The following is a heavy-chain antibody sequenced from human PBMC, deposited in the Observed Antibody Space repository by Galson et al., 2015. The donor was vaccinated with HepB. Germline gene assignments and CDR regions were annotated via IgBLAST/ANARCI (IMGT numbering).Heavy chain of an antibody. Sequence: SLRLSCAASGFTFSSYGMHWVRQAPGKGLEWVAIIWYDGNNKYYADSVKGRFTISRDNSKNTVYLQMNSLRAEDTAVYYCARDFYDISGYIFFDYWGQGTLVTVSS. J-gene: IGHJ4*02. CDR3: ARDFYDISGYIFFDY. D-gene: IGHD3-22*01. V-gene: IGHV3-33*01. CDR2: IWYDGNNK. CDR1: GFTFSSYG.